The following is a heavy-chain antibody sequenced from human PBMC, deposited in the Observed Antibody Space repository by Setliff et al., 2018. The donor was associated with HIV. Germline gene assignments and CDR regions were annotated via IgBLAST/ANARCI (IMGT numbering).Heavy chain of an antibody. V-gene: IGHV4-30-4*01. CDR3: ARARSDWYNVRPYYFDL. CDR2: FMYTDIHYVNYLN. J-gene: IGHJ4*02. D-gene: IGHD6-19*01. CDR1: GGSINDERYY. Sequence: SETLSLTCSVSGGSINDERYYWSWIRQTPERGLEWIAYFMYTDIHYVNYLNYRNPSLASRLSISVDKSKNQFSLTLSSVTAADTAVYYCARARSDWYNVRPYYFDLWGQGTPVTVSS.